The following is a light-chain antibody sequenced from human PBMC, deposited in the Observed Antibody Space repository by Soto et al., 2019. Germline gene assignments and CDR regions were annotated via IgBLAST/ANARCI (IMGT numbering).Light chain of an antibody. V-gene: IGLV2-14*01. CDR1: SNDVGAYNY. CDR2: DVT. J-gene: IGLJ2*01. Sequence: QSALTQPASVSGSPGQSITISCTGTSNDVGAYNYVSWYQQHPGKAPKLMICDVTNRPSGVSNRFSGSKSGNTASLTISGLLAEDEADYYCSSYTSSSTLVVFGGGTKVTVL. CDR3: SSYTSSSTLVV.